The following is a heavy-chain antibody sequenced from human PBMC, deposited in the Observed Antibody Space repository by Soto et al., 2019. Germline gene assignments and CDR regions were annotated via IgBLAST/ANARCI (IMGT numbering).Heavy chain of an antibody. J-gene: IGHJ6*02. V-gene: IGHV1-69*01. Sequence: QVQLVQSGAEVKKPGSSVKVSCKASGGTFSNYGISWVRQAPGQGPEWMGGIIPNFDTANYAQKFQGRVTITADESTSTDYMELSSLRSEDTAVYYCATESDFWSGPRGGMDVWGQGTTVTVSS. CDR2: IIPNFDTA. CDR3: ATESDFWSGPRGGMDV. CDR1: GGTFSNYG. D-gene: IGHD3-3*01.